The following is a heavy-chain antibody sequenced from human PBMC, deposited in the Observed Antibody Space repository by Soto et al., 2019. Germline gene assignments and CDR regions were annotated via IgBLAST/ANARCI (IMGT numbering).Heavy chain of an antibody. CDR1: GGTFSSYA. J-gene: IGHJ6*02. CDR2: IIPIFGTA. D-gene: IGHD1-7*01. CDR3: ARGENYALYGMDV. V-gene: IGHV1-69*13. Sequence: ASVKVSCKASGGTFSSYAISWVRQAPGQGLEWMGGIIPIFGTANYAQKFQGRVTITADESTSTAYVELSSLRSEDTAVYYCARGENYALYGMDVWGQGTTVTVSS.